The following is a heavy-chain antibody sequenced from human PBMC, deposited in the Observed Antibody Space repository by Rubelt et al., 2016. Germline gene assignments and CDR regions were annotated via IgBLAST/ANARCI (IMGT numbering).Heavy chain of an antibody. CDR2: ISSSSTI. CDR3: ATQGYCSSTSCYGAY. CDR1: GFTFSSYS. D-gene: IGHD2-2*01. Sequence: SGFTFSSYSMNWVRQAPGKGLEWVSYISSSSTIYYADSVKGRFTISRDNAKNSLYLQMNSLRDEDTAVYYCATQGYCSSTSCYGAYWGQGTLVTVSS. J-gene: IGHJ4*02. V-gene: IGHV3-48*02.